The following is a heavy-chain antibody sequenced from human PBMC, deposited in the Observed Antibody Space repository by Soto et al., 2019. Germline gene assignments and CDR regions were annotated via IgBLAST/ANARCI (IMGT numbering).Heavy chain of an antibody. J-gene: IGHJ4*02. CDR1: GDSISSYY. CDR2: IYYSGST. D-gene: IGHD6-13*01. Sequence: QVQLQESGPGLVKPSETLSLTCTVSGDSISSYYCCWIRQPPGQGLEWIGYIYYSGSTNNNPSLKSRVTMSVDTSKNQCSLNLSSVTAADTAVYYCARHRGSPSGSWDSWGQGTLGTVSS. CDR3: ARHRGSPSGSWDS. V-gene: IGHV4-59*08.